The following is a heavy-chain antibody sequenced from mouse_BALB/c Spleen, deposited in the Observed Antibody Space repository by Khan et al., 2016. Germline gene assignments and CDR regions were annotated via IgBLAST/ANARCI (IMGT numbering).Heavy chain of an antibody. CDR1: GYTFSSYW. J-gene: IGHJ3*01. CDR2: ILPGSGST. Sequence: QVQLKQSGAELMKPGASVKISCKASGYTFSSYWLEWVKERPGHGLEWIGEILPGSGSTNYHEKFKGKATFTAETSSNTAYMQLSSLTSEDSAVYDCARCVYWGQGTLVTVSA. V-gene: IGHV1-9*01. CDR3: ARCVY.